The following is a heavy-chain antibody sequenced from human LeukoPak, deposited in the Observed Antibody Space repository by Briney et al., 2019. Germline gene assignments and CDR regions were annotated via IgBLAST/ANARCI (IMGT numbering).Heavy chain of an antibody. CDR2: ITDDETNT. D-gene: IGHD2-15*01. CDR1: GFTFSDYW. V-gene: IGHV3-74*01. J-gene: IGHJ4*02. CDR3: ARDGGASTPFDY. Sequence: GGSLRLSCAASGFTFSDYWIHWVRHAPGKGLVWVSRITDDETNTKYADSVDGRFTISRDNAKNTVYLQINSLRVEDTGVYYCARDGGASTPFDYWGQGTLVTVSS.